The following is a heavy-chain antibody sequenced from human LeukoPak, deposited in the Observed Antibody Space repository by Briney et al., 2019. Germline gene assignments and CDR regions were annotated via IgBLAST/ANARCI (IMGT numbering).Heavy chain of an antibody. Sequence: SETLSLTCTVSGASINSSGYYWGWIRQPPGKGLEWIGSIYHSGSTYYNPSLKSRVTISVDTSKNQFSLKLSSVTAADTAVYYCARGRGYSGYDQFDYWGQGTLVTVSS. J-gene: IGHJ4*02. D-gene: IGHD5-12*01. V-gene: IGHV4-39*07. CDR3: ARGRGYSGYDQFDY. CDR2: IYHSGST. CDR1: GASINSSGYY.